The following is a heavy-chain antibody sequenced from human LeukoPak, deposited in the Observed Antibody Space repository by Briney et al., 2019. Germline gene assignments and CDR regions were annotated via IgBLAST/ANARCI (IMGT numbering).Heavy chain of an antibody. CDR2: ISASGDDT. Sequence: GGSLRLSCAASGFTFSSHAMPWVRQAPGKGLEWVSVISASGDDTYYADSVKGRFTISRDNSKNTLYLQMNSLRAEDTAVYYCAKGSSRYSSSLPGFDYWGQGTLVTVSS. CDR3: AKGSSRYSSSLPGFDY. V-gene: IGHV3-23*01. J-gene: IGHJ4*02. D-gene: IGHD6-13*01. CDR1: GFTFSSHA.